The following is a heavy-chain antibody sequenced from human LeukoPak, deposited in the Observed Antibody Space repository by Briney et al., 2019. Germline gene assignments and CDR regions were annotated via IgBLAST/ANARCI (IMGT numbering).Heavy chain of an antibody. Sequence: GGSLRLSCAASGFTFSNFAMHWVRQAPGKGLEWVAVMSNDGNNKYYADSVKGRFTISRDNSKNTLYLQMNSLRAEDTAVYYCTRDATYYLRYGYFDYWGQGTLVTVSS. CDR1: GFTFSNFA. V-gene: IGHV3-30-3*01. CDR2: MSNDGNNK. D-gene: IGHD2/OR15-2a*01. CDR3: TRDATYYLRYGYFDY. J-gene: IGHJ4*02.